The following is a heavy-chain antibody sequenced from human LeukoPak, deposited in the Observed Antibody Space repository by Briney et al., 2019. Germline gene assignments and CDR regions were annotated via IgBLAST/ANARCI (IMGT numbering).Heavy chain of an antibody. Sequence: GGSLRLSCAASGFTFSSYGMHWVRQAPGKGLEWVSAISGSGGSTYYADSVKGRFTISRDNSKNTLYLQMNSLRAEDTAVYYCAKDLDSGSTPCYFDYWGQGTLVTVSS. CDR3: AKDLDSGSTPCYFDY. CDR1: GFTFSSYG. D-gene: IGHD3-10*01. CDR2: ISGSGGST. V-gene: IGHV3-23*01. J-gene: IGHJ4*02.